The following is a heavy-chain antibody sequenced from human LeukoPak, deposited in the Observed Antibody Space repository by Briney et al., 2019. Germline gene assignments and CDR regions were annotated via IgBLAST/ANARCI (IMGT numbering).Heavy chain of an antibody. CDR1: GFTITAYA. D-gene: IGHD4-17*01. CDR2: IGITSEYI. V-gene: IGHV3-23*01. Sequence: GGSLRLSCAASGFTITAYAMSWVRQSPGKGLEWVSGIGITSEYIHYADSVKGRFTISRDNSKNTVYLEMSSLRGEDAAVYYCAKVSNGDYVGAFDTWGQGTMVIVSS. J-gene: IGHJ3*02. CDR3: AKVSNGDYVGAFDT.